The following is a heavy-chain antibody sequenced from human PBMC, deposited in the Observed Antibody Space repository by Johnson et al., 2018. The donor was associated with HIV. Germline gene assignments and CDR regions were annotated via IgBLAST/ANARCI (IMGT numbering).Heavy chain of an antibody. Sequence: QVQLVESGGGVVQPGRSLRLSCAVSGLTFSAYVMHWVRQAPGKGLEWVAGISPDGRNTDYADSVKGRFTISRDNSKNTLSLQMNSLRAEDTAVYYCAKEQESIPLNDAFDIWGQGTMVTVSS. D-gene: IGHD2-21*01. CDR2: ISPDGRNT. J-gene: IGHJ3*02. CDR3: AKEQESIPLNDAFDI. V-gene: IGHV3-30*01. CDR1: GLTFSAYV.